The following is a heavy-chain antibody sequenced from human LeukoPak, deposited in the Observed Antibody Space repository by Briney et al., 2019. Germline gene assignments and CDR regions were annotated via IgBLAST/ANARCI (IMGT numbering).Heavy chain of an antibody. V-gene: IGHV4-39*01. J-gene: IGHJ3*02. Sequence: WVRQAPGKGLEWIGINYYSGSTYYNPSLKSRVTISVDTSKNQFSLRLSSVTAADTAVYYCARQGWQWLVGAFDIWGQGTMVTVSS. D-gene: IGHD6-19*01. CDR2: NYYSGST. CDR3: ARQGWQWLVGAFDI.